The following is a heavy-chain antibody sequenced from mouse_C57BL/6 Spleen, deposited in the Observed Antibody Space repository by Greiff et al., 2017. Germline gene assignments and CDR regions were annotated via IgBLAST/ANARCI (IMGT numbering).Heavy chain of an antibody. D-gene: IGHD2-13*01. CDR2: IWGDGNT. V-gene: IGHV2-3*01. J-gene: IGHJ4*01. CDR1: GFSLTSYG. CDR3: AEICYDDAMDY. Sequence: VQLQQSGPGLVAPSQSLSITCTVSGFSLTSYGVSWVRQPPGKGLEWLGVIWGDGNTNYHSALVSRLSISKDNSKSQVFLKLNSLQADDTATYYCAEICYDDAMDYWGQGTSVTVSS.